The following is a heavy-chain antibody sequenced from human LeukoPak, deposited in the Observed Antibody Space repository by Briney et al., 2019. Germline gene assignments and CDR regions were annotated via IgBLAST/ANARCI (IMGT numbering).Heavy chain of an antibody. CDR1: GFTFSSYA. V-gene: IGHV3-23*01. D-gene: IGHD3-10*01. J-gene: IGHJ4*02. CDR3: AKSTYGSGSYFASDFDY. Sequence: PGGSLRLSCAASGFTFSSYAMSWVRQAPAKGLEWVSAISGSGGSTYYADSVKGRFTISRDNSKNTLYLQMNSLRAEDTAVYYCAKSTYGSGSYFASDFDYWGQGTLVTVSS. CDR2: ISGSGGST.